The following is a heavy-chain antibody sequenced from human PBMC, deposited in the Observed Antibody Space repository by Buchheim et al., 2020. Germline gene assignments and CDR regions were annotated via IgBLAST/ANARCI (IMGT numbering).Heavy chain of an antibody. D-gene: IGHD2-21*02. CDR2: ISGSAGSP. CDR1: GFTFSSYA. V-gene: IGHV3-23*01. CDR3: AKLRFCGGDCYIEYFQD. Sequence: EVQLLESGGDLVQPGGSLRLSCAASGFTFSSYAMSWVRQAPGKGLEWVSAISGSAGSPYYADSVKGRFTIYRDNSKNTLYLQMNSLRAEDTAIYYCAKLRFCGGDCYIEYFQDWGQGTL. J-gene: IGHJ1*01.